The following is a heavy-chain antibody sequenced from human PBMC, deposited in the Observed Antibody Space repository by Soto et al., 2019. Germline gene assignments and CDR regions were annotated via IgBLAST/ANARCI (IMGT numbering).Heavy chain of an antibody. D-gene: IGHD2-21*01. J-gene: IGHJ5*02. CDR3: ARLRIATNNYKWFDP. CDR1: GAALNSGNYY. Sequence: KPSETLSLTCSVSGAALNSGNYYWSWIRQVPGKGLEWIGHIYVTGAVDYNPSLRDRITISQDTSERQFSLNLRLVTAADTAVYYRARLRIATNNYKWFDPWGQGTLVTVSS. CDR2: IYVTGAV. V-gene: IGHV4-31*03.